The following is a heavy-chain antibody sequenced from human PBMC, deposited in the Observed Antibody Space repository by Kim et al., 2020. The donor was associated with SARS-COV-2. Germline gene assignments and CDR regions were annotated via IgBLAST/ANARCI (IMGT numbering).Heavy chain of an antibody. Sequence: GGSLRLSCTTSGFTFTGYAMSWVRQAPGKGLEWVSSIDGSDGTTYYVDSVKGRVTSSRDNSKNTLYLQMNSLRADDTAVYYCMKGGWGWIWDHWGQGTRVTVSS. V-gene: IGHV3-23*01. D-gene: IGHD2-2*03. CDR1: GFTFTGYA. CDR2: IDGSDGTT. CDR3: MKGGWGWIWDH. J-gene: IGHJ4*02.